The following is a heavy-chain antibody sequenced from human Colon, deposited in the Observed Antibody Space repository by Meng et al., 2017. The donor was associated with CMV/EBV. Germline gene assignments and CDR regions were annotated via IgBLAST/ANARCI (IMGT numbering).Heavy chain of an antibody. J-gene: IGHJ3*02. D-gene: IGHD2-2*01. V-gene: IGHV3-30*02. CDR1: GFTFGSYV. CDR3: ARVTYCSSTSCAGGAFDI. CDR2: IRYDGATQ. Sequence: GESLKISCAASGFTFGSYVMHWVRQAPGKGLEWVSFIRYDGATQSYADSVKGRFTISRDNSKNTLSLQMNSLRPEDTAVYYCARVTYCSSTSCAGGAFDIWGQGTMVTVSS.